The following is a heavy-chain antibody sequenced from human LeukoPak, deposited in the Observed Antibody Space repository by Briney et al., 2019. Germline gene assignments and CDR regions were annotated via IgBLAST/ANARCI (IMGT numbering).Heavy chain of an antibody. CDR1: GGSISSGGYS. J-gene: IGHJ5*02. CDR3: ARAATTIFGVPQNWFYR. D-gene: IGHD3-3*01. V-gene: IGHV4-30-2*01. CDR2: IYHSGST. Sequence: SQTLSLTCAVSGGSISSGGYSWSWIRQPPGKGLEWIGYIYHSGSTYYNPSLKSRVTISVDRSKNQFSLKLSSVTAADTAVYYCARAATTIFGVPQNWFYRQGQVSLVIVSS.